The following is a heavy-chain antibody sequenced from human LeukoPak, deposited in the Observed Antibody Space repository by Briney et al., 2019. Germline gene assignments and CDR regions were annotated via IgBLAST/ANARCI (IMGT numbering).Heavy chain of an antibody. CDR1: GVSITSNY. J-gene: IGHJ4*02. Sequence: PSETLSLTCTVSGVSITSNYWSWIRQPAGKGLEWIGRLYTSGSTNYNPSLKSRVTLSVDTSKNQFSLRLSSVTAADTAVYYCTTLPSTGASFDYWGQGTLVTVSS. CDR3: TTLPSTGASFDY. V-gene: IGHV4-4*07. CDR2: LYTSGST. D-gene: IGHD2-2*01.